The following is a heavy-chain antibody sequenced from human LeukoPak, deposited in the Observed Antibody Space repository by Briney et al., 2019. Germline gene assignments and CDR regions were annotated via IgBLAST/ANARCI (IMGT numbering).Heavy chain of an antibody. CDR3: AKDSMVRGAKLHY. CDR2: ISGSGGST. CDR1: GFTFSSYG. Sequence: GGSLRLSCAASGFTFSSYGMSWVRQAPGKGLEWVSAISGSGGSTYYADSVKGRFTISRDNSKNTLYLQMNSLRAEDTAVYYCAKDSMVRGAKLHYWGQGTLVTVSS. V-gene: IGHV3-23*01. J-gene: IGHJ4*02. D-gene: IGHD3-10*01.